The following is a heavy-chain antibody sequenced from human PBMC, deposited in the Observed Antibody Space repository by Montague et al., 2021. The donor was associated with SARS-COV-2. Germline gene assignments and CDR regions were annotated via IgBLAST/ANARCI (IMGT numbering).Heavy chain of an antibody. CDR3: ARVGRQQLVRLSGMDV. J-gene: IGHJ6*02. D-gene: IGHD6-13*01. CDR2: IYYSGST. CDR1: GGPISSSSYY. V-gene: IGHV4-39*07. Sequence: SETLSLTCTVSGGPISSSSYYWGWIRQLPGKGLEWIGSIYYSGSTXYNPSLKSRVTISVDTSKNQFSLKLSSVTAADTAVYYCARVGRQQLVRLSGMDVWGQGTTVTVSS.